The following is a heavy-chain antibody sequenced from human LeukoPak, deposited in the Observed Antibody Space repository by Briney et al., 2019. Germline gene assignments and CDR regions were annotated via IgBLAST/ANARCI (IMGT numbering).Heavy chain of an antibody. J-gene: IGHJ2*01. CDR3: ARLYGAAGYWYFDL. Sequence: PSETLSLTCPVSGGSISSYYWSWIRQPPGKGLEWIGYIYYSGSTNYNPSLKSRVTISVDTSKNQFSLKLSSVTAADTAVYYCARLYGAAGYWYFDLWGRGTLVTVSS. D-gene: IGHD6-13*01. CDR1: GGSISSYY. V-gene: IGHV4-59*08. CDR2: IYYSGST.